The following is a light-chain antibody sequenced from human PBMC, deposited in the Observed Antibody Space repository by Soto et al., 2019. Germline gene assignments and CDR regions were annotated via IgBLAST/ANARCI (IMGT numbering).Light chain of an antibody. Sequence: VLTPSAGTVSLSERKRAPLSCRTSQTVSTNYLAWYQQKPGQAPRLLIYGASKRATGIPDRFSGSGSGTEFTLTISRLESEGFAVYCCQQYGSSPRTFCEGTKVDI. CDR2: GAS. CDR1: QTVSTNY. CDR3: QQYGSSPRT. J-gene: IGKJ4*01. V-gene: IGKV3-20*01.